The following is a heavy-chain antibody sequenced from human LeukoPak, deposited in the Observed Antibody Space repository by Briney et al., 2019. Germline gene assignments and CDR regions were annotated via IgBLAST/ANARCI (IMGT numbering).Heavy chain of an antibody. V-gene: IGHV3-7*01. J-gene: IGHJ3*02. CDR2: IKEDGSEK. Sequence: GGSLRLSCAASGFTFTNYWMSWVRQTPGKGLESVANIKEDGSEKYYVDSVRGRLTISRDNAKNSLYLQMNSLRAEDTAVYYCARRVFDIWGQGTMVTVSS. CDR3: ARRVFDI. CDR1: GFTFTNYW.